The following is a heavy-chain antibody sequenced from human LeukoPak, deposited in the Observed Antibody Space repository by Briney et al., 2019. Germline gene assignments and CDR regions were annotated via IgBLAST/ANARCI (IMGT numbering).Heavy chain of an antibody. V-gene: IGHV3-23*01. Sequence: GGSLRLSCAASGFAFSSQAMGWVRQAPGKGLEWDSVISDSGDTTYYADSVKGRFTISRDNSKNTLYLQLNSLRAEDTAIYYCAKDARRSDGWYFFDHWGQGALVTVSS. D-gene: IGHD6-19*01. CDR1: GFAFSSQA. J-gene: IGHJ4*02. CDR3: AKDARRSDGWYFFDH. CDR2: ISDSGDTT.